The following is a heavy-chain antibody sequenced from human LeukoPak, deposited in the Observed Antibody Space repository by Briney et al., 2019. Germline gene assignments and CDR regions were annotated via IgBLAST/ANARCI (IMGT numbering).Heavy chain of an antibody. CDR3: ARRAGAYSHPYDY. J-gene: IGHJ4*02. Sequence: QPGGSLRLSCAASGFTFSSCEMNWVRQAPGKGLEWVSYISSSGSTIYYADSVKGRFTISRDNSKNTLYLQMNSLRAEDTAVYYCARRAGAYSHPYDYWGQGTLVTVSS. CDR2: ISSSGSTI. CDR1: GFTFSSCE. D-gene: IGHD4/OR15-4a*01. V-gene: IGHV3-48*03.